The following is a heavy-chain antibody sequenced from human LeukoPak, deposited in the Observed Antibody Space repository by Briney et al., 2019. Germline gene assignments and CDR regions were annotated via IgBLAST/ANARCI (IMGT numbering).Heavy chain of an antibody. CDR3: ARDIHNYYDSRTPRAFDI. D-gene: IGHD3-22*01. Sequence: VASVTVSCKSSDNTFISYGISWVRQAPGQGLEWMGWISGYNGNTNYAQKLQGRVTMATDTSTSTAYMDLRSLRSDDTAVYYCARDIHNYYDSRTPRAFDIWGQGTMVTVSS. CDR2: ISGYNGNT. V-gene: IGHV1-18*01. CDR1: DNTFISYG. J-gene: IGHJ3*02.